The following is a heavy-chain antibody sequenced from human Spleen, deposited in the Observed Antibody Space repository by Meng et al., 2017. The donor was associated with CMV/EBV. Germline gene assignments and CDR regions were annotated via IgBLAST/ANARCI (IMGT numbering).Heavy chain of an antibody. V-gene: IGHV4-31*03. CDR1: GGSSMSGGYS. D-gene: IGHD6-6*01. Sequence: CTVSGGSSMSGGYSWSWIRQQPGKGLEWIGYIYYSGSTYYNPSLKSRVTISVDTSKNQFSLNLSSVTAADTAVYYCAREGSSNWFDPWGQGTLVTVSS. CDR2: IYYSGST. J-gene: IGHJ5*02. CDR3: AREGSSNWFDP.